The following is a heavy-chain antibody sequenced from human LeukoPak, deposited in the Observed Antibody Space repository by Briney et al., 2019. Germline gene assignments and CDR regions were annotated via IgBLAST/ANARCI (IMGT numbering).Heavy chain of an antibody. CDR2: ISSSSSYI. V-gene: IGHV3-21*01. CDR1: GFTFSSYS. J-gene: IGHJ4*02. D-gene: IGHD4-11*01. Sequence: PGGSLRLSCAASGFTFSSYSMNWVRQAPGKGLEWVSSISSSSSYIYYADSVKGRFTISRDNAKNSLYLQMNSLRAEDTAVYYCARGESPVSTFDYWGQGTLVTVSS. CDR3: ARGESPVSTFDY.